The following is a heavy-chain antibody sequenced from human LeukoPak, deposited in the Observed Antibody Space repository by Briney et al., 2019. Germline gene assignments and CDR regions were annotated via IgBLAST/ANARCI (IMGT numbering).Heavy chain of an antibody. CDR3: TTTYHYDSTGYSSYY. V-gene: IGHV3-15*01. CDR2: IKSESVGGAI. D-gene: IGHD3-22*01. CDR1: GLTFSNAW. Sequence: GGSLRLSCVVSGLTFSNAWMTWVRQAPGKGLEWVGRIKSESVGGAIEYAAPVKGRFTISRDDSRNTVYLQMNSLKTEDTAFYYCTTTYHYDSTGYSSYYWGQGTLVTVSS. J-gene: IGHJ4*02.